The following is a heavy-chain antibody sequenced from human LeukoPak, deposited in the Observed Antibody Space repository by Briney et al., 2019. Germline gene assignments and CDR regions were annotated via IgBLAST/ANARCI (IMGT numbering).Heavy chain of an antibody. D-gene: IGHD3-3*01. CDR3: VKDQKPTTIFGVVLHPFDY. CDR2: ISGSGGST. CDR1: GFTFSSYA. J-gene: IGHJ4*02. Sequence: GGSLRLSCAASGFTFSSYAMSWVRQAPGKGLEWVSAISGSGGSTYYADSVKGRFTISRDNSKNTLYLQMNSLRAEDTAVYYCVKDQKPTTIFGVVLHPFDYWGQGTLVTVSS. V-gene: IGHV3-23*01.